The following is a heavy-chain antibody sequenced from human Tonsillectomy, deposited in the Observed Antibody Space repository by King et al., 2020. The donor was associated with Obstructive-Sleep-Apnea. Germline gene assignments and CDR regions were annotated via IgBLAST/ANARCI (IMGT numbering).Heavy chain of an antibody. CDR2: IKSNVDGGTT. D-gene: IGHD3-10*01. CDR1: GFTFSNAW. J-gene: IGHJ6*02. Sequence: VQLVESGGGLVKPGGSLRLSCAASGFTFSNAWMSWVRQAPGKGLEWVGRIKSNVDGGTTDYAAPVKGRFTISRDGSQNTLYLQMNSLKTDDTAVYHCSRVLWFGELPSYFTSGMDVWGQGTTVTVSS. V-gene: IGHV3-15*01. CDR3: SRVLWFGELPSYFTSGMDV.